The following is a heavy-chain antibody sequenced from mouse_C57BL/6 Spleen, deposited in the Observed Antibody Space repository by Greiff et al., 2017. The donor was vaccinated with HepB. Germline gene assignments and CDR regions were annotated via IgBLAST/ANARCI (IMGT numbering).Heavy chain of an antibody. D-gene: IGHD1-1*01. CDR3: TRRRYYGSSQYYFDY. J-gene: IGHJ2*01. CDR2: IDPETGGT. V-gene: IGHV1-15*01. Sequence: VQLQQSGAELVRPGASVTLSCKASGYTFTDYEMHWVKQTPVHGLEWIGAIDPETGGTAYNQKFKGKAILTADKSSSTAYMELRSLTSEDSAVYYCTRRRYYGSSQYYFDYWGQGTTLTVSS. CDR1: GYTFTDYE.